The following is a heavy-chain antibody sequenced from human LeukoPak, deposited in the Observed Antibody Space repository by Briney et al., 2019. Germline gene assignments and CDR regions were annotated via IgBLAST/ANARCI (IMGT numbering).Heavy chain of an antibody. CDR3: ARAPYYYDSSGYYAVPFDY. CDR1: GFTFSSYA. Sequence: GRSLRLSCAASGFTFSSYAMHWVRQAPGKGLEWVAVISYDGSNKYYADSVKGRFTISRDNSKNTLYLQMNSLRAEDTAVYYCARAPYYYDSSGYYAVPFDYWGQGTLVTVSS. D-gene: IGHD3-22*01. V-gene: IGHV3-30-3*01. J-gene: IGHJ4*02. CDR2: ISYDGSNK.